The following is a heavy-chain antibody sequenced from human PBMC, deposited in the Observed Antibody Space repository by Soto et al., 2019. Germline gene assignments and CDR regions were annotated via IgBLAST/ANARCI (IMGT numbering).Heavy chain of an antibody. D-gene: IGHD2-15*01. CDR2: INPSGGST. Sequence: ASVKVSCKASGYTFTSYYMHWVRQAPGQGLEWMGIINPSGGSTSYAQKFQGRVTMTRDTSTSTVYMELSSLRSEDTAVYYCAIFSTPGPRGDAWGQGTLVTVSS. V-gene: IGHV1-46*03. CDR3: AIFSTPGPRGDA. J-gene: IGHJ5*02. CDR1: GYTFTSYY.